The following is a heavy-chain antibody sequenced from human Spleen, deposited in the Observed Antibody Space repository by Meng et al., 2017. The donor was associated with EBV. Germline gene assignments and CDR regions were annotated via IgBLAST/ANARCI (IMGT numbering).Heavy chain of an antibody. D-gene: IGHD6-19*01. Sequence: RLQEAGPGLLKPSETLALTCTASGESVSSGRYYWSWSRQPPGKGLEWIGYIYHSGSTKYNPSLTSRVTISVDTSKNQFSLNLRSVTAADTAVYYCARDGYSSGIDYWGQGTLVTVSS. V-gene: IGHV4-61*01. CDR3: ARDGYSSGIDY. J-gene: IGHJ4*02. CDR2: IYHSGST. CDR1: GESVSSGRYY.